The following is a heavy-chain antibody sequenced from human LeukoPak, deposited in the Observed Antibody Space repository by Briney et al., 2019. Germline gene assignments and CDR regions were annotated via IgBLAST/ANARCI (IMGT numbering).Heavy chain of an antibody. J-gene: IGHJ4*02. D-gene: IGHD2-15*01. V-gene: IGHV3-33*01. CDR3: ARDGKKGSAGYYFDY. Sequence: GRSLRLSCAASGFTFSSYGMHWVRQAPGKGLEWVAVIWYDGSNKYYADSVKGRFTISRDNSKNTLYLQMNSLRAEDTAVYYCARDGKKGSAGYYFDYWGQGTLVTVSS. CDR1: GFTFSSYG. CDR2: IWYDGSNK.